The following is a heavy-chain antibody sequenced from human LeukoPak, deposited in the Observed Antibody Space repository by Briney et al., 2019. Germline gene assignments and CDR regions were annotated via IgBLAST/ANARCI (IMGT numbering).Heavy chain of an antibody. CDR3: ARDYVVPAAAGAFDI. CDR1: GGSISSYY. D-gene: IGHD2-2*01. V-gene: IGHV4-4*07. Sequence: SETLSLTCTVSGGSISSYYWSWIRQPAGKGLEWIGRIYTSGSTNYNPSLKSRVTMSVDTSKNQFSLKLSSVTAADTAVYYCARDYVVPAAAGAFDIWGQRTMVTVSS. J-gene: IGHJ3*02. CDR2: IYTSGST.